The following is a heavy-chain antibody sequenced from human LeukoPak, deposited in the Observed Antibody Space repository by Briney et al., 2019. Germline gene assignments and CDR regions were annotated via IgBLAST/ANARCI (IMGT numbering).Heavy chain of an antibody. CDR3: ARGVLRGSGSFDY. D-gene: IGHD6-19*01. V-gene: IGHV1-2*02. CDR2: INPNSGAT. J-gene: IGHJ4*03. CDR1: GCTFIAYY. Sequence: GASVKVSCKASGCTFIAYYIHWMRQAPGQGLEWMGWINPNSGATNYAQKFQGRITMTRDTSINTAYMELYSLNSDDTAVYFCARGVLRGSGSFDYWGQGSLVTVSS.